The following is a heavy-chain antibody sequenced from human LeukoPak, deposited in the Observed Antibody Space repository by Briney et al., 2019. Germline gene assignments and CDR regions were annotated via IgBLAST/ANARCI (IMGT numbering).Heavy chain of an antibody. CDR3: ARDGGAGCSDDWCPPDS. V-gene: IGHV3-9*01. CDR2: ISWNGDYI. J-gene: IGHJ4*02. CDR1: GLNFGGYA. D-gene: IGHD3-9*01. Sequence: SGGSLRLSCAASGLNFGGYAMHCVRQAPGEGLEWVSGISWNGDYIAYADSVKGRFTISRDNAKNSLYLQMNSLNTDDTAFYFCARDGGAGCSDDWCPPDSWGQGTLVTVSS.